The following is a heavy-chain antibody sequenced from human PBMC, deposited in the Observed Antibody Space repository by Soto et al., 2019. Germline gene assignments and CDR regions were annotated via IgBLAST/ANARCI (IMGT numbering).Heavy chain of an antibody. CDR3: VRDCSGGGCYSDYGMDV. D-gene: IGHD2-15*01. J-gene: IGHJ6*02. V-gene: IGHV4-4*07. CDR2: IYISGST. Sequence: SETLSLTCTVSGDSVSSYYWSWIRQPAGRGLEWIGRIYISGSTDYNPSLKGRVSMSVDRSKNQFSLKLTSVTAADTAVYYCVRDCSGGGCYSDYGMDVWGQGTTVTVSS. CDR1: GDSVSSYY.